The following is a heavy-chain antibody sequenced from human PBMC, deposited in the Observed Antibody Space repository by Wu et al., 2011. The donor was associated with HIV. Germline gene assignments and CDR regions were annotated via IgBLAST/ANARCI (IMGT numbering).Heavy chain of an antibody. D-gene: IGHD3-16*01. V-gene: IGHV1-18*01. CDR1: GYSFTAFG. CDR2: ISAYNGNR. Sequence: QVQLVQSGGEVKQPGASVRVSCKASGYSFTAFGISWVRQAPGQGLEWMGWISAYNGNRHYAQNFQGRVTMTADESTSTAYMELTNLTSEDTAVYYCARPAQSIFAGGPWTAFDMWAKGRWSRLF. CDR3: ARPAQSIFAGGPWTAFDM. J-gene: IGHJ3*02.